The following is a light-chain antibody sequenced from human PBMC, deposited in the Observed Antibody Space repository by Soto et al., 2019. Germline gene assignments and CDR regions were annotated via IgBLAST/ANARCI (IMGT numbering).Light chain of an antibody. CDR2: GAS. CDR1: QSLSDN. CDR3: QQYGSLIT. Sequence: IVMTQSPDILAVSPGETVTLSCRASQSLSDNLAWYQQTPGQAPRLLIYGASSRATGIPDRFSGSGSGTDFTLTISRLEPEDFAVYYCQQYGSLITFGQGTRLEIK. J-gene: IGKJ5*01. V-gene: IGKV3-20*01.